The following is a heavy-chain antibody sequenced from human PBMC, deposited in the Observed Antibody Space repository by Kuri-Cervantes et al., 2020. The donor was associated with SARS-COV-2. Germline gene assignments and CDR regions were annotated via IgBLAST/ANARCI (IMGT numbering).Heavy chain of an antibody. CDR2: IDPSDSYT. J-gene: IGHJ6*02. Sequence: GESLKISCKGSGYSFTSYWISWVRQMPGKGLEWMGRIDPSDSYTNYSPSFQGHVTISADKSISTAYLQWSSLKASDTAMYYCARRLEPTYYYDSSGYYYVFYYYGMDVWGQGTRSPSP. CDR3: ARRLEPTYYYDSSGYYYVFYYYGMDV. CDR1: GYSFTSYW. V-gene: IGHV5-10-1*01. D-gene: IGHD3-22*01.